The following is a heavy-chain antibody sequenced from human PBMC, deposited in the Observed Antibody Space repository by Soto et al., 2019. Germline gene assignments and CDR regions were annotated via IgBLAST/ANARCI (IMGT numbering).Heavy chain of an antibody. Sequence: SVKVSCKASGGTFSRNTISWVRQAPGQGLEWMGGIIPIFGTANYAQKFQGRVTITADESTSTAYMELSRLRSEDTAVYYCARQFHYDSSGYYSAYWGQGTLVTVSS. D-gene: IGHD3-22*01. V-gene: IGHV1-69*13. CDR1: GGTFSRNT. CDR3: ARQFHYDSSGYYSAY. J-gene: IGHJ4*02. CDR2: IIPIFGTA.